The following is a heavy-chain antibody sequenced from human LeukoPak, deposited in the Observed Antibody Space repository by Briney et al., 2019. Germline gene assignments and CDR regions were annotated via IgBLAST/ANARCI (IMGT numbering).Heavy chain of an antibody. Sequence: SVKVSCKASGGTFSSYTISWVRQAPGQGLEWMGGIIPIFGTANYAQKFQGRVTITADESTSTAYMELSSLRSEDTAVYYCARVSLGSYGSQHYYYYGMDVWGQGTTVTVSS. CDR2: IIPIFGTA. CDR3: ARVSLGSYGSQHYYYYGMDV. D-gene: IGHD1-26*01. J-gene: IGHJ6*02. CDR1: GGTFSSYT. V-gene: IGHV1-69*13.